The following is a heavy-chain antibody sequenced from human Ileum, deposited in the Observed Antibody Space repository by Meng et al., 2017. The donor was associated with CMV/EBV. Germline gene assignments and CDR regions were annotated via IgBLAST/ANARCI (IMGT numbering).Heavy chain of an antibody. Sequence: SETLSLTCTVSGGSISSYYWSWIRQPPGKGLEWIGYIYYSGSTNYNPSLKSRVTISVDTSKNQFSLKLTSVTAADTAVYYCARHGSSSRGWFDPWGRGTLVTVSS. V-gene: IGHV4-59*01. CDR3: ARHGSSSRGWFDP. D-gene: IGHD6-6*01. CDR2: IYYSGST. CDR1: GGSISSYY. J-gene: IGHJ5*02.